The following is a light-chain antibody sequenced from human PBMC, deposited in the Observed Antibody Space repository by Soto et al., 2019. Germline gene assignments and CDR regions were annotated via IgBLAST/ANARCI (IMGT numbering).Light chain of an antibody. CDR1: QSVSSNY. V-gene: IGKV3-20*01. J-gene: IGKJ3*01. CDR2: AAS. Sequence: EIVLTQSPGTLSLSPGERASLSCRASQSVSSNYLAWYRHKPGQSPRLLIYAASSRATGIPDRFSGSGSGTDFTLTISRLEPEDFAVYYCQQYGSSPLTFGPGTKVDIK. CDR3: QQYGSSPLT.